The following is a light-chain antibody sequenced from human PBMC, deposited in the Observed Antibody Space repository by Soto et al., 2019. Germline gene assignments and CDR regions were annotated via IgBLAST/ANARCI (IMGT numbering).Light chain of an antibody. CDR3: QQSYSNPT. V-gene: IGKV1-39*01. J-gene: IGKJ1*01. CDR2: AAS. CDR1: QNILTY. Sequence: DVQLTQSPSSLSVFVGDSVTVTCRASQNILTYLHWYHQKPGEAPTLLINAASTLQSGVPSRFSGSGSGTDFTLTINRLQPEDVGTYYCQQSYSNPTFGQGTTVEIK.